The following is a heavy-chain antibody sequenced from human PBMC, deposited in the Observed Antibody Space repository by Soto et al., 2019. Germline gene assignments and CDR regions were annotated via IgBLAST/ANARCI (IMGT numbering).Heavy chain of an antibody. CDR3: ASIYDSSGYYYGNNWLDP. D-gene: IGHD3-22*01. J-gene: IGHJ5*02. Sequence: SETLSLTCTVSGASISSVDYYWSWVRQHPGKGLEWIGYIYYSGSTYYNPSLKSRLSISVDTSKNQFSLKLSSVTAADTAVYYCASIYDSSGYYYGNNWLDPWGQGTLVTVSS. CDR1: GASISSVDYY. V-gene: IGHV4-31*03. CDR2: IYYSGST.